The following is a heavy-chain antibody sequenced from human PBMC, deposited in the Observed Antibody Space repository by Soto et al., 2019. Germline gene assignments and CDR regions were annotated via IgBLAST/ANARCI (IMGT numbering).Heavy chain of an antibody. D-gene: IGHD1-26*01. V-gene: IGHV3-23*01. Sequence: GGSLRLSCAASGFTFSSYAMSWVRQAPGKGLEWVSAISGSGGSTYYADSVKGRFTISRDNSKNTLYLQMNSLRAEDTAVYYCAKGGWRIVVATDAQSTEGIDYWGQRTLVTVSS. CDR2: ISGSGGST. CDR1: GFTFSSYA. CDR3: AKGGWRIVVATDAQSTEGIDY. J-gene: IGHJ4*02.